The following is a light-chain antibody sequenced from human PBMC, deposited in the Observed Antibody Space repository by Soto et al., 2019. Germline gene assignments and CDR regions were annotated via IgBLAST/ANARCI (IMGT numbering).Light chain of an antibody. V-gene: IGKV1-33*01. CDR1: QDISNY. CDR3: QQYDNLPRTT. CDR2: DAS. J-gene: IGKJ5*01. Sequence: MTQSPSSLSASVGDRVTITCQASQDISNYLNWYQQKPWKAPKLLIYDASNLETGVPSRFSGSGSGTDFTFTISSLQPEDIATYYCQQYDNLPRTTFGQGTRLEIK.